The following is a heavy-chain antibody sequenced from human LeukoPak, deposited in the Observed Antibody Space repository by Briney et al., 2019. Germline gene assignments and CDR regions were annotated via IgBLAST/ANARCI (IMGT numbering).Heavy chain of an antibody. V-gene: IGHV4-34*01. Sequence: SETLPLTCADYGGPLSGYYWSWIRQPPGKGLEWIGEINHSGSTNYNPSLKSRVTISVDTSKNQFSLKLSSVTAADTAVYYCAITSYYDFWSGYNWFVPWGQGTRVTVSS. CDR2: INHSGST. D-gene: IGHD3-3*01. CDR3: AITSYYDFWSGYNWFVP. CDR1: GGPLSGYY. J-gene: IGHJ5*02.